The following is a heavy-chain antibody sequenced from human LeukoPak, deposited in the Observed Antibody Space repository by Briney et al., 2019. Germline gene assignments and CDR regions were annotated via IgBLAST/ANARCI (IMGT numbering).Heavy chain of an antibody. D-gene: IGHD1-1*01. CDR3: AKVGNYYYYGMDV. J-gene: IGHJ6*02. CDR2: IRGSGGST. Sequence: GGSLRLSCAASGFIVNSYVMSWVRQAPGKGLEWVSLIRGSGGSTYYADSVKGRFTISRDNSENTLSLQMNSLRADDTAIYYCAKVGNYYYYGMDVWGQGTTVTVSS. CDR1: GFIVNSYV. V-gene: IGHV3-23*01.